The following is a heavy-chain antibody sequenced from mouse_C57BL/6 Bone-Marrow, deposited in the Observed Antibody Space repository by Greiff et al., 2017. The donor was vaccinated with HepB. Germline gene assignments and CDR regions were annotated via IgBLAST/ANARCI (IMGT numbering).Heavy chain of an antibody. CDR2: IYPRSGNT. CDR3: ARGVWLLLFDY. V-gene: IGHV1-81*01. Sequence: VQLQESGAELARPGASVKLSCKASGYTFTSYGISWVKQRTGQGLEWIGEIYPRSGNTYYNEKFKGKATLTADKSSSTAYMEIRSLTSEDSAVYFCARGVWLLLFDYWGQGTTLTVSS. CDR1: GYTFTSYG. D-gene: IGHD2-3*01. J-gene: IGHJ2*01.